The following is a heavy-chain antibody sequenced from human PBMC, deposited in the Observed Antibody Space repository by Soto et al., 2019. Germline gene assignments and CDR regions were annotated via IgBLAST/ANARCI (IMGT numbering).Heavy chain of an antibody. CDR3: ARHYYYGMDV. Sequence: QVQLVESGGGVVQPGRSLRLSCAASGFTFSSYGMHWVRQAPGKGLEWVAVISYDGSNKYYADSVKGRFTISRDNSKNTLYLQMNSLRAEDTAVYYCARHYYYGMDVWGQGTTVTVSS. CDR2: ISYDGSNK. J-gene: IGHJ6*02. V-gene: IGHV3-30*03. CDR1: GFTFSSYG.